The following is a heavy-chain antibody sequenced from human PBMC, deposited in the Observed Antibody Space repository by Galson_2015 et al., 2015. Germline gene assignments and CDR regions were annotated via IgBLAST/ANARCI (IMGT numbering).Heavy chain of an antibody. V-gene: IGHV4-4*02. Sequence: SETLSLTCTVSGGSISSSNWWSWVRQPPGKGLEWIGEIYHSGSTNYNPSLKSRVTISVDKSKNQFSLKLSSVTAADTAVYYCARDRHSVNWFDPWGQGTLVTVSS. CDR1: GGSISSSNW. D-gene: IGHD5/OR15-5a*01. J-gene: IGHJ5*02. CDR2: IYHSGST. CDR3: ARDRHSVNWFDP.